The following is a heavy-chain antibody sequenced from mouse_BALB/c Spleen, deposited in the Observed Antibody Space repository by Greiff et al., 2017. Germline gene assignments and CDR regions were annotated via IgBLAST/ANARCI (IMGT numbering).Heavy chain of an antibody. CDR3: ASSPRRNFDY. D-gene: IGHD2-12*01. V-gene: IGHV1S56*01. CDR2: IYPGDGST. CDR1: GYTFTSYY. Sequence: VQLQQSGPELVKPGASVKMSCKASGYTFTSYYIHWVKQRPGQGLEWIGWIYPGDGSTKYNEKFKGKTTLTADKSSSTAYMLLSSLTSEDSAIYFCASSPRRNFDYWGQGTTLTVSS. J-gene: IGHJ2*01.